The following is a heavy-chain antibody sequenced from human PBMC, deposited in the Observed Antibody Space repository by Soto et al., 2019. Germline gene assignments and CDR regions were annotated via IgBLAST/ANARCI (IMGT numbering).Heavy chain of an antibody. Sequence: GGSLRLSCAASGFTFSSYEMNWVRQAPGKGLEWVSYISSSGRTIYYADSVKGRFTISRDNAKNSLYLQMNSLRAEDTAVYYCARDSGSYFDYWGQGTLVTVSS. CDR3: ARDSGSYFDY. D-gene: IGHD1-26*01. J-gene: IGHJ4*02. CDR2: ISSSGRTI. CDR1: GFTFSSYE. V-gene: IGHV3-48*03.